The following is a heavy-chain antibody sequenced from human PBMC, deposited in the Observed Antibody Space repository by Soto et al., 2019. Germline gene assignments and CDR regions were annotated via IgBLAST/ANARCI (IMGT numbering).Heavy chain of an antibody. CDR3: ARDWDYGSSWYPSDY. Sequence: GGSLRLSCAASGFTFSSYAMHWVRQAPGKGLEWVAVISYDGSKKNYVDSVKGRFTISRDNAKNSLYLQMNSLRVEDTAVYYCARDWDYGSSWYPSDYWGQGTLVTVSS. J-gene: IGHJ4*02. V-gene: IGHV3-30*04. D-gene: IGHD6-13*01. CDR2: ISYDGSKK. CDR1: GFTFSSYA.